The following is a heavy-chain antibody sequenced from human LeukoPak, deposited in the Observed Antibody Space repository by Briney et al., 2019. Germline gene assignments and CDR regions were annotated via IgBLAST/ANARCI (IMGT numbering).Heavy chain of an antibody. CDR1: GFTFSSYS. J-gene: IGHJ6*03. Sequence: GGSLRLSCAASGFTFSSYSMSWVRQAPGKGLEWVANIKQDGSEKYYVDSVKGRFTISRDNAKNSLYLQMNSLRAEDTAVYYCARARGGATARAPTYYYYMDVWGKGTTVTVSS. CDR3: ARARGGATARAPTYYYYMDV. V-gene: IGHV3-7*01. D-gene: IGHD1-26*01. CDR2: IKQDGSEK.